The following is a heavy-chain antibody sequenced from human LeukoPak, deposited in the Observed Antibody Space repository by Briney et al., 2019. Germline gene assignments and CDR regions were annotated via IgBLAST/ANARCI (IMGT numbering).Heavy chain of an antibody. CDR2: ISRSGATI. CDR3: SRDRGGGDIYFDY. Sequence: PGGSLRLSCAASGSTFSSYGMNWVRQAPGKGPEWISYISRSGATIYYADSVKGRFTISRDNAKNSLYLQMSSLGAEDTAIYYCSRDRGGGDIYFDYWGQGTLVTVPS. CDR1: GSTFSSYG. V-gene: IGHV3-48*03. J-gene: IGHJ4*02. D-gene: IGHD2-21*02.